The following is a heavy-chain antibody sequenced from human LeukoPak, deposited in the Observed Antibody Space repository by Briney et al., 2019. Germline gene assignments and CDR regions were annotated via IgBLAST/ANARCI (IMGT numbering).Heavy chain of an antibody. CDR2: FYYSGST. CDR3: ARHGPQYYYYGMDV. V-gene: IGHV4-59*08. J-gene: IGHJ6*02. D-gene: IGHD4-11*01. CDR1: GGSISSYY. Sequence: PSETLSLTCTVSGGSISSYYWSWIRQPPGKGLEWIGYFYYSGSTNYNPSLKSRVTISVDTSKNQFPLKLSSVTAADTAVYYCARHGPQYYYYGMDVWGQGTTVTVSS.